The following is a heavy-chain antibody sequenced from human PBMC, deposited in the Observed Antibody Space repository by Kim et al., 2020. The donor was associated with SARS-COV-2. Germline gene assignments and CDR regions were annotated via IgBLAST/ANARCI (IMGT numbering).Heavy chain of an antibody. D-gene: IGHD3-10*01. CDR2: IYYSGST. J-gene: IGHJ6*02. V-gene: IGHV4-59*01. CDR3: ARVVPWFGELPATCMDV. CDR1: GGSISSYY. Sequence: SETLSLTCTVSGGSISSYYWSWIRQPPGKGLEWIGYIYYSGSTNYNPSLKSRVTISVDTSKNQFSLKLSSVTAADTAVYYCARVVPWFGELPATCMDVWGQGTTVTVSS.